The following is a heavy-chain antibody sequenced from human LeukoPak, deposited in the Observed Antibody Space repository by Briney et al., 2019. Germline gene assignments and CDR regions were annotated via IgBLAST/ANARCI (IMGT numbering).Heavy chain of an antibody. D-gene: IGHD1-26*01. Sequence: PGGSLRLSCAASRFTFSRYAMNWVRQAPGKGLEWVSYISSSSGTIYYGDSVKGRFTISRDNVKKSLYLQMNSLRAEDTAVYYCARDLMGTTTDGYFDLWGRGTLVTVSS. CDR2: ISSSSGTI. V-gene: IGHV3-48*01. J-gene: IGHJ2*01. CDR3: ARDLMGTTTDGYFDL. CDR1: RFTFSRYA.